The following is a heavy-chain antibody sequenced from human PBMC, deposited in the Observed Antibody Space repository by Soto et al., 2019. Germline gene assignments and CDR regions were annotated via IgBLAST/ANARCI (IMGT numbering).Heavy chain of an antibody. J-gene: IGHJ4*01. V-gene: IGHV1-69*06. D-gene: IGHD5-12*01. CDR2: VLPIRGST. CDR3: ATIRVRGGPLRFED. CDR1: GGLISKYS. Sequence: QVQLVQSGAEVRKPGSSVKVSCKTSGGLISKYSFNWVRQAPGQGLEWMGGVLPIRGSTDYAQKFQGRLTITADRSTSTVYMEVSGLRSDDTANYYCATIRVRGGPLRFEDGGQGMQISVSS.